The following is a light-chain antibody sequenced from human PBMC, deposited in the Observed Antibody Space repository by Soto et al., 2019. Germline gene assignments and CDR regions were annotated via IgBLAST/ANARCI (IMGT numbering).Light chain of an antibody. CDR3: HQLNSYPVT. CDR2: AAS. CDR1: QGISSY. Sequence: DIQLTQSPSFLSASVGDRVTITCRASQGISSYLAWYQQKPGKAPKLLIYAASTLQSGVPSRFSGSGSGTEFTLPSSSLQPEDFATYYCHQLNSYPVTFGPGTKVDIQ. J-gene: IGKJ3*01. V-gene: IGKV1-9*01.